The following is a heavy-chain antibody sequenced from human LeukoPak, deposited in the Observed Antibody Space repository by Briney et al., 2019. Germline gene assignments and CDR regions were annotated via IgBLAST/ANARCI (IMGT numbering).Heavy chain of an antibody. CDR2: ISSSSSYI. Sequence: GGSLRLSCAASGFTFSNYAMHWVRQAPGKGLEWVSSISSSSSYIYYADSVKGRFTISRDNAKNSLYLQMNSLRAEDTAVYYCVRDWGDGYNRRGFAYWGQGTLVTVSS. V-gene: IGHV3-21*04. CDR3: VRDWGDGYNRRGFAY. D-gene: IGHD5-24*01. J-gene: IGHJ4*02. CDR1: GFTFSNYA.